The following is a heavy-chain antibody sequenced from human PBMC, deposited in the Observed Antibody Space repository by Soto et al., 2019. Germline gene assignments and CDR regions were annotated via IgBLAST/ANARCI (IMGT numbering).Heavy chain of an antibody. CDR1: GYSFTSYW. J-gene: IGHJ6*03. V-gene: IGHV5-51*01. Sequence: LGESLKISCKGSGYSFTSYWIGWVRQMPGKGLEWMGIIYPGDSDTRYSPSFQGQVTISADKSISTAYLQWSSLKASDTAMYYCARLIIGIYYGSGGDYYYYMDVWGKGTTVTVSS. CDR2: IYPGDSDT. CDR3: ARLIIGIYYGSGGDYYYYMDV. D-gene: IGHD3-10*01.